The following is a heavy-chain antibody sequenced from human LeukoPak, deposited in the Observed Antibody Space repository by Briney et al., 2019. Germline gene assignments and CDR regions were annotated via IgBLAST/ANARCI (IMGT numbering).Heavy chain of an antibody. Sequence: GGSLRLSCAASGFTFSSYSMNWVRQAPGKGLVWVSSISSSSSYVYYADSVKGRFTISRDNAKNSLYLQMNSLRAEDTAVYYCASLWSSGWYEGFDFDYWGQGTLVTVSS. D-gene: IGHD6-19*01. V-gene: IGHV3-21*01. CDR2: ISSSSSYV. CDR3: ASLWSSGWYEGFDFDY. CDR1: GFTFSSYS. J-gene: IGHJ4*02.